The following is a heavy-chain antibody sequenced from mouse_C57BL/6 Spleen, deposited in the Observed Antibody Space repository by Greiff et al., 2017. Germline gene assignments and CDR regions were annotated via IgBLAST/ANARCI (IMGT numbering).Heavy chain of an antibody. J-gene: IGHJ1*03. CDR3: ARHGSYWYFDV. CDR1: GYTFTSYW. V-gene: IGHV1-64*01. CDR2: IHPNSGST. Sequence: VQLQQPGAELVKPGASVKLSCKASGYTFTSYWMHWVKQRPGQGLEWIGMIHPNSGSTNYNEKFKSKATLTVDKSSSTAYMQLSSLTSEDSAVYYCARHGSYWYFDVWGTGTTVTVSS. D-gene: IGHD1-1*01.